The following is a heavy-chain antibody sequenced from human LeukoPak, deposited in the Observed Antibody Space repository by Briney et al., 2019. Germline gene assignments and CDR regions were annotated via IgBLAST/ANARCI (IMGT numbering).Heavy chain of an antibody. CDR3: ARARGLGPAGWFDP. D-gene: IGHD5-12*01. CDR2: ISGDGVSP. J-gene: IGHJ5*02. V-gene: IGHV3-23*01. CDR1: GFTFNNHA. Sequence: GGSLRLSCEASGFTFNNHALTWVRQTPGRGLECVSAISGDGVSPYYADSVRGRFTISRDNSKNTLYLQMNSLRVEDTAVYYCARARGLGPAGWFDPWGQGTLVTVSS.